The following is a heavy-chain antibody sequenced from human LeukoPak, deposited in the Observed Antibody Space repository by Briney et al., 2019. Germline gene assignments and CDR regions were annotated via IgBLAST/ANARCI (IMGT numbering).Heavy chain of an antibody. D-gene: IGHD1-1*01. J-gene: IGHJ4*02. V-gene: IGHV4-38-2*02. CDR3: ARRYNWNDRWD. CDR1: GSSTTSVSY. CDR2: LSHSGST. Sequence: SETLSLTCSVSGSSTTSVSYWAWIRQAPEKGLEWIGSLSHSGSTYYNPSLKSRLTISLDTSKNQFSLRLSSVTAADTAFYYCARRYNWNDRWDWGQGTLVTVSP.